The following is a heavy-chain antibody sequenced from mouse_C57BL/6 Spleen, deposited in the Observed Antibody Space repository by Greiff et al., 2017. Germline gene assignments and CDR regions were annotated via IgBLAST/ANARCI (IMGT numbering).Heavy chain of an antibody. CDR1: GYTFTSYW. V-gene: IGHV1-53*01. CDR3: ARGGDYEKPWFAY. J-gene: IGHJ3*01. D-gene: IGHD2-4*01. Sequence: VQLQQPGTELVKPGASVKLSCKASGYTFTSYWMHWVKQRPGQGLEWIGNINPSNGGTNYNEKIKSKATLTVDKSSSTAYMQLSSLTSEDSAVXYCARGGDYEKPWFAYWGQGTLVTVSA. CDR2: INPSNGGT.